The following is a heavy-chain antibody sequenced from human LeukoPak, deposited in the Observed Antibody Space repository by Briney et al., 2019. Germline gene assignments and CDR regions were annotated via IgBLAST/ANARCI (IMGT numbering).Heavy chain of an antibody. CDR3: ARAGVGATYYFDY. J-gene: IGHJ4*02. Sequence: PGGSLRLSCAASGFTFISYAMSWVRQAPGKGLEWVSAISGSGGSTYYADSVKGRFTISRDNSKNTLYLQMKSLRVEDTAVYYCARAGVGATYYFDYWGQGTLVTVSS. CDR2: ISGSGGST. CDR1: GFTFISYA. D-gene: IGHD1-26*01. V-gene: IGHV3-23*01.